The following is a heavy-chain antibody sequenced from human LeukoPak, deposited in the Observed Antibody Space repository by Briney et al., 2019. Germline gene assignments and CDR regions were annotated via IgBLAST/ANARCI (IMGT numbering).Heavy chain of an antibody. CDR2: IVVGSGNT. V-gene: IGHV1-58*01. D-gene: IGHD3-22*01. CDR1: GFTFRTSA. Sequence: GTSVKVSCKASGFTFRTSAVQWVRQARGQRLEWIGWIVVGSGNTNYAQKFQERVTISRDMSTSTAYMELSSLRSEDTAVYYCAAQVNYHDGTVWDPWGQGTLVTVSS. CDR3: AAQVNYHDGTVWDP. J-gene: IGHJ5*02.